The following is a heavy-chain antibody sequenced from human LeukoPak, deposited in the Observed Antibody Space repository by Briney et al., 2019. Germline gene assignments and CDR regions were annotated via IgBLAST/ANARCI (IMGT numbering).Heavy chain of an antibody. CDR1: GYTFTGYY. CDR2: INPNSGGT. J-gene: IGHJ4*02. CDR3: ARDQGPLWFGESISPTFDY. V-gene: IGHV1-2*02. Sequence: EASVKVSCKASGYTFTGYYMHWVRQAPGQGFEWMGWINPNSGGTNYAQKFQGRVTMTRDTSISTAYMELSRLRSDDTAVYYCARDQGPLWFGESISPTFDYWGQGTLVTVSS. D-gene: IGHD3-10*01.